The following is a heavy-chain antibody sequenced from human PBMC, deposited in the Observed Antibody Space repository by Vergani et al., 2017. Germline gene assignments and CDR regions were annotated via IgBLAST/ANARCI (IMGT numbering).Heavy chain of an antibody. CDR2: ISSSGSTI. J-gene: IGHJ4*02. Sequence: QVQLVESGGGLVKPGGSLRLSCAASGFTFSDYYMSWIRQAPGKGLEWVSYISSSGSTINYADSVKGRFTIARDNAKNSLYLQMHSLRAEDAAVYYCARAEVIYDILTGYYVGPPGYWGQGTLVTVSS. D-gene: IGHD3-9*01. CDR3: ARAEVIYDILTGYYVGPPGY. CDR1: GFTFSDYY. V-gene: IGHV3-11*04.